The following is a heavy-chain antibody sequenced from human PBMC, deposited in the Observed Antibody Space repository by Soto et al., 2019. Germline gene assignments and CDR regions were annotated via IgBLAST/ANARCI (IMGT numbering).Heavy chain of an antibody. CDR1: GGSISSSNW. J-gene: IGHJ5*02. V-gene: IGHV4-4*02. D-gene: IGHD2-2*01. Sequence: PSETLSLTCAVAGGSISSSNWWSWVRQPPGKGLEWIGEIYHSGSTNYNPALKSRVTISVDKSKNQFSLKLSSVTAADTAVYYCASSTSSFRWFDPWGQGTLVTVS. CDR3: ASSTSSFRWFDP. CDR2: IYHSGST.